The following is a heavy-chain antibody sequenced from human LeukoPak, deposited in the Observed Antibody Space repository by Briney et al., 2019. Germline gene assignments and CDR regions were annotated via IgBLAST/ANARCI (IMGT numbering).Heavy chain of an antibody. CDR3: AKDNRRHYTSGPNPDSLH. Sequence: PGGSLRLSCAASGFTFSNFAMTWVRQAPGKGLEWVSAISGSGGSTYYADSVKGRFTISRGNSKNTLYLQMNSLRPEDTAVYYCAKDNRRHYTSGPNPDSLHWGQGALVTVSS. CDR1: GFTFSNFA. CDR2: ISGSGGST. D-gene: IGHD6-19*01. J-gene: IGHJ4*02. V-gene: IGHV3-23*01.